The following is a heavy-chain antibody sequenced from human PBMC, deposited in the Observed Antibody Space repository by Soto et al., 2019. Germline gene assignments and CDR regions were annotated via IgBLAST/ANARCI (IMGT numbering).Heavy chain of an antibody. Sequence: APVKVSCKASGYTFTGYYMHWVRQSPRQGFERMGWNNPNSGGTNYAQKFQGRVTMIRDTSISTAYMELSRLRSYDTAVCYCGRDIEPLRPRELGYWGQGTLVTVSS. V-gene: IGHV1-2*02. CDR1: GYTFTGYY. J-gene: IGHJ4*02. D-gene: IGHD1-26*01. CDR3: GRDIEPLRPRELGY. CDR2: NNPNSGGT.